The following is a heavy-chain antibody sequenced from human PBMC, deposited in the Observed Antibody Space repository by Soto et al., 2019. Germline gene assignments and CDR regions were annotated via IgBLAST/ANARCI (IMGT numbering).Heavy chain of an antibody. J-gene: IGHJ4*02. CDR1: GGSISSGGYS. V-gene: IGHV4-30-2*01. CDR2: IYHSGST. CDR3: ARPTTTVTTFDY. D-gene: IGHD4-17*01. Sequence: SETLSLTCAVSGGSISSGGYSWSWIRQPPGKGLEWIGYIYHSGSTYYNPSLKSRVTISEDRSKNQFSLKLSSVTAADTAVYYCARPTTTVTTFDYRGQGTLVTVSS.